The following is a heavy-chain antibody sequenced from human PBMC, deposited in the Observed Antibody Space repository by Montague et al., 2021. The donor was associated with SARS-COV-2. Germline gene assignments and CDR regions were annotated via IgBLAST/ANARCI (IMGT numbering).Heavy chain of an antibody. D-gene: IGHD6-13*01. CDR3: ARAGQQLARYYYYGMDV. CDR2: IYYSGST. CDR1: GGSISSYY. Sequence: SETLSLTCTVSGGSISSYYWSWIRQPPGKGLEWIGYIYYSGSTNYNPSLTSRVTISVDTSKNQFSLKLSSVTAADTAVYYCARAGQQLARYYYYGMDVWGQGTTVTVSS. V-gene: IGHV4-59*01. J-gene: IGHJ6*02.